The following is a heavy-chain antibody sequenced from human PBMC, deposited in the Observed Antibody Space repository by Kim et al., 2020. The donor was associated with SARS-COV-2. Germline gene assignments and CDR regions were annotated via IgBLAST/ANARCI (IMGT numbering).Heavy chain of an antibody. J-gene: IGHJ6*02. V-gene: IGHV5-51*01. CDR3: ARTQYGYGDGMDV. Sequence: GESLKIPCKGSGYTFTSYWIGWVRQMPGKGLEWMGIIYPGDSDTRYSPSFQGQVTISADKTISTAYLQWSSLKASDTAMYYCARTQYGYGDGMDVWGQGTTVTVSS. CDR1: GYTFTSYW. D-gene: IGHD5-18*01. CDR2: IYPGDSDT.